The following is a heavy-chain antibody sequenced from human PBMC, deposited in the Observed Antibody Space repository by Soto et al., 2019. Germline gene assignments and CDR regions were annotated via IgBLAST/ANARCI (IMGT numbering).Heavy chain of an antibody. CDR3: ARGDIVVVPAATYNWFDP. J-gene: IGHJ5*02. CDR1: GDSVSSNSAA. Sequence: SQTLSLTSAISGDSVSSNSAAWNCIRQSPSRALEWLGRTYYRSKWYNDYAVSVKSRITINPDTSKNQFSLHLNSVTPEDTAVYYCARGDIVVVPAATYNWFDPWGQGTLVTVSS. CDR2: TYYRSKWYN. V-gene: IGHV6-1*01. D-gene: IGHD2-2*01.